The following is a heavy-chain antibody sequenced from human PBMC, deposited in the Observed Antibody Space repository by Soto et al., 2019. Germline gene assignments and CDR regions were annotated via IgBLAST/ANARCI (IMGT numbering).Heavy chain of an antibody. Sequence: QVHLVQSGAEVKEPGASVRVSCEASGYTFTTFGINWVRQAPGQGIEWMGWISGHNGNPKYAQKFQGRVTMTRDAPTSIAHMELRSLTSDDTAVYYCARVHVVGGVITHERGFDYWGQGTRVTVSS. CDR3: ARVHVVGGVITHERGFDY. D-gene: IGHD3-16*02. CDR2: ISGHNGNP. V-gene: IGHV1-18*01. J-gene: IGHJ4*02. CDR1: GYTFTTFG.